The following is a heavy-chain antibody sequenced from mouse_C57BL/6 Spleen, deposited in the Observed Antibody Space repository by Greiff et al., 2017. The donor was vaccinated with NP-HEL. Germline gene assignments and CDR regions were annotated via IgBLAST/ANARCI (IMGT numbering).Heavy chain of an antibody. CDR1: GYTFTDYE. J-gene: IGHJ3*01. D-gene: IGHD1-1*01. V-gene: IGHV1-15*01. CDR2: IDPETGGT. CDR3: TRKSSRGFAY. Sequence: VKLQQSGAELVRPGASVTLSCKASGYTFTDYEMHWVKQTPVHGLEWIGAIDPETGGTAYNQKFKGKAILTADKSSSTAYMELRSLTSEDSAVYYCTRKSSRGFAYWGQGTLVTVSA.